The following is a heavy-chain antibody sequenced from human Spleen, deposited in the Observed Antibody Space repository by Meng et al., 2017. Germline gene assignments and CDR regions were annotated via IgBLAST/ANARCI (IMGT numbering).Heavy chain of an antibody. CDR1: GYRLTELS. J-gene: IGHJ5*02. Sequence: QVQLVQSGVAVKKPGASVKVSCKVSGYRLTELSIHWVRQAPGKGLEWMGGFDPEDGETIYAQKFKGRVTMTEETSTDTAYMELSSLRSEDTAVYYCATLGAAIDNWLDPWGQGALVTVSS. CDR2: FDPEDGET. D-gene: IGHD6-25*01. CDR3: ATLGAAIDNWLDP. V-gene: IGHV1-24*01.